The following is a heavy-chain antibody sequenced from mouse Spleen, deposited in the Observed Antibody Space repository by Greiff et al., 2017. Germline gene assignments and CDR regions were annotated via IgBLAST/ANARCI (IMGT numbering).Heavy chain of an antibody. D-gene: IGHD4-1*01. CDR3: ARDLGGTRYFDY. CDR2: ISDGGSYT. V-gene: IGHV5-4*01. Sequence: EVQVVESGGGLVKPGGSLKLSCAASGFTFSSYAMSWVRQTPEKRLEWVATISDGGSYTYYPDNVKGRFTISRDNAKNNLYLQMSHLKSEDTAMYYCARDLGGTRYFDYWGQGTTLTVSS. CDR1: GFTFSSYA. J-gene: IGHJ2*01.